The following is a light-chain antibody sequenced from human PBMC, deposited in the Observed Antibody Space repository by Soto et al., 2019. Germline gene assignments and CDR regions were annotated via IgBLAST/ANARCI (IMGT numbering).Light chain of an antibody. CDR3: SSYTSSSTPFYV. V-gene: IGLV2-14*01. Sequence: QSALTQPASVSGSPGQSITISCTGTSSDVGGYNYVSWYQQHPGKAPKLMIYDVSDRPSGVSSRFSGSKSGNTASLTISGLQAEDEADYYCSSYTSSSTPFYVFGSGTKLT. J-gene: IGLJ1*01. CDR1: SSDVGGYNY. CDR2: DVS.